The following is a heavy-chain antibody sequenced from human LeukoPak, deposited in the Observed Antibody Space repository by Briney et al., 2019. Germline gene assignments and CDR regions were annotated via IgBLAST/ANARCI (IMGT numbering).Heavy chain of an antibody. D-gene: IGHD3-3*01. CDR3: ARRYYDFWSGHTRGYFDY. CDR2: ISAYNGNT. Sequence: GASVKVSCKASGYTFTSYGISWVRQAPGQGLEWMGWISAYNGNTNYAQKLQGRVTMTTDTSTSTAYMELRSLRSEDTAVYYCARRYYDFWSGHTRGYFDYWGQGTLVTVSS. V-gene: IGHV1-18*01. J-gene: IGHJ4*02. CDR1: GYTFTSYG.